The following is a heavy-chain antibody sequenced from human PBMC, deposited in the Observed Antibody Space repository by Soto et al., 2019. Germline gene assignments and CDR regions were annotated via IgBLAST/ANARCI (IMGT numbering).Heavy chain of an antibody. V-gene: IGHV1-18*01. Sequence: QVQLVQSGAEVKKPGSSVKVSCKASGGTFSSYAISWVRQAPGQGLEWMGWISAYNGNTNYAQKLQGRVTMTTDTSTSTAYMELRSLRSDDTAVYYCARDSSSWYDYYYGMDVWGQGTTVTVSS. D-gene: IGHD6-13*01. CDR1: GGTFSSYA. J-gene: IGHJ6*02. CDR3: ARDSSSWYDYYYGMDV. CDR2: ISAYNGNT.